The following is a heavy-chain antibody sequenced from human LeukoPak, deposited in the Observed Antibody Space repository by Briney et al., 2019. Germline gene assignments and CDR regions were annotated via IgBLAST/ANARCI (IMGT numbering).Heavy chain of an antibody. CDR2: ISACNGNT. Sequence: ASVKVSCKASGYTFTSYGISWVRQAPGQGLEWMGWISACNGNTNYAQSLQDRVTMTADTSTSTAYMELRSLRSDDTAVYYCARDQGYYDSSGFDYWGQGTLVTVSS. CDR3: ARDQGYYDSSGFDY. CDR1: GYTFTSYG. V-gene: IGHV1-18*01. D-gene: IGHD3-22*01. J-gene: IGHJ4*02.